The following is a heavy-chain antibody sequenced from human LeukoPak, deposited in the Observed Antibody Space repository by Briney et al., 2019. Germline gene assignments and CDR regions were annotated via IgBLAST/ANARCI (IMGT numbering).Heavy chain of an antibody. V-gene: IGHV3-30-3*01. J-gene: IGHJ4*02. CDR1: GFTFSSYA. Sequence: GRSLRLSCAASGFTFSSYAMHWVRQAPGKGLEWVAVISYDGSNKYYADSVKGRFTTSRDNSKNTLYLQMNSLRAEDTAVYYCARDRDPGFDYWGQGTLVTVSS. CDR3: ARDRDPGFDY. D-gene: IGHD2-21*01. CDR2: ISYDGSNK.